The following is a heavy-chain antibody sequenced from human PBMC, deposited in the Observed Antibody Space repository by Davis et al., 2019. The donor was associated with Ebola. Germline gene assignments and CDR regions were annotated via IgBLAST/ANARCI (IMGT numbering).Heavy chain of an antibody. Sequence: LRLSCTVSGGSISSSSYYWSWIRQPPGKGLEWIGYMYYSGSTYYNPSLKSRVTISGDTSKNQFSLKLSSVTAADTAVYYCARVASYGDYFDYWGLGTLVTVSS. CDR3: ARVASYGDYFDY. CDR1: GGSISSSSYY. CDR2: MYYSGST. J-gene: IGHJ4*02. V-gene: IGHV4-30-4*07. D-gene: IGHD4-17*01.